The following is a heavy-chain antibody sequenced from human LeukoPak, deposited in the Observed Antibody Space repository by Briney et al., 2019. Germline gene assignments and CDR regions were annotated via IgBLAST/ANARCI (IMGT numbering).Heavy chain of an antibody. D-gene: IGHD4-17*01. Sequence: GGSLRLSCAASGFTFSSYSMNWVRQAPGKGLEWVSYISSSSSTIYYADSVKGRFTISRDNAKNSLYLQMNSLRAEDTAVYYCAKDYEHAFDIWGQGTMVTVSS. J-gene: IGHJ3*02. CDR2: ISSSSSTI. V-gene: IGHV3-48*04. CDR1: GFTFSSYS. CDR3: AKDYEHAFDI.